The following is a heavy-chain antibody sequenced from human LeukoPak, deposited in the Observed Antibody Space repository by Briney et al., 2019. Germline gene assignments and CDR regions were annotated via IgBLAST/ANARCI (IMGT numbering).Heavy chain of an antibody. V-gene: IGHV1-2*02. CDR2: INPNSGGT. CDR3: AREEGYYGSGSYYLRWFDP. J-gene: IGHJ5*02. D-gene: IGHD3-10*01. Sequence: ASVKVSCKASGYTFTSYGISWVRQAPGQGLEWMGWINPNSGGTNYAQKFQGRVTMTRDTSISTAYMELSRLRSDDTAVYYCAREEGYYGSGSYYLRWFDPWGQGTLVTVSS. CDR1: GYTFTSYG.